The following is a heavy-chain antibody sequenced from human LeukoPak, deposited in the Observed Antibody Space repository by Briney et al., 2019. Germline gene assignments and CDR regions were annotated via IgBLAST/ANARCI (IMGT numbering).Heavy chain of an antibody. V-gene: IGHV5-51*01. Sequence: GESLKISCKGSGYSFTSYWIGWVRQMPRKGLEWMGIIYPGDSDTRYSPSCQGQVTISADKSISPAYLQWSSLKASDTAMYYCARFIPQGSYYNQAFDYWGKGTLVTVSS. CDR2: IYPGDSDT. D-gene: IGHD3-10*01. J-gene: IGHJ4*02. CDR3: ARFIPQGSYYNQAFDY. CDR1: GYSFTSYW.